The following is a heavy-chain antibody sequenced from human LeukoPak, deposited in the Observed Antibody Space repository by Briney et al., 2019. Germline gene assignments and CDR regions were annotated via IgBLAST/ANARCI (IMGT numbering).Heavy chain of an antibody. J-gene: IGHJ5*02. V-gene: IGHV1-2*06. CDR1: GYTFTSYG. CDR3: ARRYCSGGSCYSVENWFDP. CDR2: INPNSGGT. Sequence: ASVKVSCKASGYTFTSYGISWVRQAPGQGLEWMGRINPNSGGTNYAQKFQGRVTMTRDTSISTAYMELSRLRSDDTAVYYCARRYCSGGSCYSVENWFDPWGQGTLVTVSS. D-gene: IGHD2-15*01.